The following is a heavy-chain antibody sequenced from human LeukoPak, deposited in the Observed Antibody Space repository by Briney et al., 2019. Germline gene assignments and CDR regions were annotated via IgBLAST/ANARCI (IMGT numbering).Heavy chain of an antibody. CDR1: GFTFSSYA. D-gene: IGHD4-23*01. CDR3: AKSPPSTVVTFYYFDY. CDR2: ISGSGGST. V-gene: IGHV3-23*01. J-gene: IGHJ4*02. Sequence: GGSLRLSCAASGFTFSSYAMSWVRQAPGKGLEWVSAISGSGGSTFYAGSVKGRFTISRDNSKNTLYLQMNSLRAEDTAVYYCAKSPPSTVVTFYYFDYWGQGTLVTVSS.